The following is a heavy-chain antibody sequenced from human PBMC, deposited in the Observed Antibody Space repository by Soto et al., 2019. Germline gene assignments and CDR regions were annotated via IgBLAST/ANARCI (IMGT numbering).Heavy chain of an antibody. CDR1: GGSISSSSYY. D-gene: IGHD6-13*01. V-gene: IGHV4-39*01. CDR3: ARLCPISWAAAGTTGWFDP. Sequence: PSETLSLTCTVSGGSISSSSYYWGWIRQPPGKGLEWIGSIYYSGSTYYNPSLKSRVTISVDTSKNQFSLKLSSVTAADTAVYYCARLCPISWAAAGTTGWFDPWGQGTLVTVSS. J-gene: IGHJ5*02. CDR2: IYYSGST.